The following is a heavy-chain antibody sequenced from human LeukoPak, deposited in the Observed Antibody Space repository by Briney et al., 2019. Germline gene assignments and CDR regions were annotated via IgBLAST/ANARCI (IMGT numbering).Heavy chain of an antibody. CDR1: GYSISSGYY. J-gene: IGHJ5*02. D-gene: IGHD4-11*01. V-gene: IGHV4-38-2*02. CDR2: IYHSGST. CDR3: ARVRIDYSNPHNWFDP. Sequence: PSETLSLTCTVSGYSISSGYYWGWIRQPPGKGLEWIGSIYHSGSTYYNPSLKSRVTISVDTSKNQFSLKLSSVTAADTAVYYCARVRIDYSNPHNWFDPWGQGTLVTVSS.